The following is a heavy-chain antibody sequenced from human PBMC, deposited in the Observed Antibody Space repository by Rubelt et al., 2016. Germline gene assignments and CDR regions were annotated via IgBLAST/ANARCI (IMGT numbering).Heavy chain of an antibody. Sequence: EVQLVESGGGLVKPGGSLRLSCAASGFTFSSYSMNWVRQAPGKGLEWVSSISSSSSYIYYADSVKGRFTISRDNAKNSLYLQMNSLRAEDTAVYYCARDARESYYYYYMDVWGKGTTVTVSS. CDR2: ISSSSSYI. D-gene: IGHD1-26*01. CDR3: ARDARESYYYYYMDV. J-gene: IGHJ6*03. CDR1: GFTFSSYS. V-gene: IGHV3-21*01.